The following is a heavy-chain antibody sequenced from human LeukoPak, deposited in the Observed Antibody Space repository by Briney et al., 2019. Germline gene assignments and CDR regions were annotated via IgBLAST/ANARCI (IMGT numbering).Heavy chain of an antibody. CDR1: GFTFSSYA. J-gene: IGHJ4*02. CDR3: AKDSRAKYSSSWYSFFDY. V-gene: IGHV3-23*01. CDR2: ISGSGGST. Sequence: GGSLRLSCAASGFTFSSYAMSWVRQAPGKGLEWVSAISGSGGSTYYADSVKGRFTISRDNSKNTLYLQMNSLRAEDTAVYYCAKDSRAKYSSSWYSFFDYWGQGTLVTVSS. D-gene: IGHD6-13*01.